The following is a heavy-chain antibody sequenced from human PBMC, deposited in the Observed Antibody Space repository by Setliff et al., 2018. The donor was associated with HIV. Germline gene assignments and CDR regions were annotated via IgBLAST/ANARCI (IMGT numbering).Heavy chain of an antibody. J-gene: IGHJ4*02. V-gene: IGHV4-39*01. Sequence: PSETLSLTCTVSGDSISSSIYYWGWVRQPPGKGLEWIGGIYYSGSTHYNPSLKSRVTISVDTSKSQFSLNLSSVTAADTAVYYCARHVGYCSSTTCYGTVYFDYWGQGTLVTVSS. D-gene: IGHD2-2*01. CDR1: GDSISSSIYY. CDR2: IYYSGST. CDR3: ARHVGYCSSTTCYGTVYFDY.